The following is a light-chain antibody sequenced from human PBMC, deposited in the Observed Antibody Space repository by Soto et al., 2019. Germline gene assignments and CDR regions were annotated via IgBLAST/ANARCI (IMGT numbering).Light chain of an antibody. CDR3: QQYNNGPPIT. CDR2: GAS. CDR1: QSVSSN. Sequence: EIVMTQSPATLSVSPRERATLSCRASQSVSSNLAWYQQKPGQAPRLLIYGASTRATGIPARFSGSGSGTEFTLTISSLQSEDFAVYYCQQYNNGPPITFGQGTRLEIK. V-gene: IGKV3-15*01. J-gene: IGKJ5*01.